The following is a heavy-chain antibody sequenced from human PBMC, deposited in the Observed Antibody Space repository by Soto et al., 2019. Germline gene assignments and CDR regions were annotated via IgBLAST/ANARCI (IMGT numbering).Heavy chain of an antibody. J-gene: IGHJ6*02. CDR2: ISESGTT. Sequence: QVPLQESGPGLVKPSQTLSLTCTVSGGSINGGRYYWNWIRQHPGKGLVWIGYISESGTTDYNPSLKRRVIISADTSKNQLTLRPSSVTAAVTAIYYCARDRVFGMDAWGQGTMVIVSS. CDR1: GGSINGGRYY. D-gene: IGHD3-10*01. V-gene: IGHV4-31*03. CDR3: ARDRVFGMDA.